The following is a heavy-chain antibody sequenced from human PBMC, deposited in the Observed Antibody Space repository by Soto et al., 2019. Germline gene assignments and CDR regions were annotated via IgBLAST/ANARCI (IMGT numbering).Heavy chain of an antibody. Sequence: EVQLVESGGGLVQPGGSLRLSCAASGFTFSSYEMNWVRQAPGKGLEWVSYISSSGSTIYYADSVKGRFTISRDNAKNSLYLQMNRLRAEDTAVYYCASPRDSTVDEEKYYFASWGQGALVTVSS. V-gene: IGHV3-48*03. CDR3: ASPRDSTVDEEKYYFAS. D-gene: IGHD4-17*01. J-gene: IGHJ4*02. CDR1: GFTFSSYE. CDR2: ISSSGSTI.